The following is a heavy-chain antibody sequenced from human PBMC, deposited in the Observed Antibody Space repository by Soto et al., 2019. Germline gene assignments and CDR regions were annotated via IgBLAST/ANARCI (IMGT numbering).Heavy chain of an antibody. CDR3: ARSEEDSDYYYYGLDV. V-gene: IGHV6-1*01. D-gene: IGHD2-15*01. CDR1: GDSVSSSSFA. CDR2: TYYRSRWYS. J-gene: IGHJ6*02. Sequence: SQTLSLTFVISGDSVSSSSFAWNCVSQSPSRGLEWLGRTYYRSRWYSDFAVSVRGRIVINADTSKNQFSLQLNSVTPEDTAVYFCARSEEDSDYYYYGLDVWGQGTTVTV.